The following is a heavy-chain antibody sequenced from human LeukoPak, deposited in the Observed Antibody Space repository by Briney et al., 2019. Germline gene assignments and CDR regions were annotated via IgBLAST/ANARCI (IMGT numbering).Heavy chain of an antibody. CDR3: AKDNWLPSSPAVAGLGD. CDR1: GFTFRNYD. CDR2: IRRDGSDR. Sequence: GGSGRLSCIPSGFTFRNYDMHWVRQAPGKGLEWVAFIRRDGSDRFHADSVKGRFTISRDNSRNTLYLQMNSLTVEDTAVYYCAKDNWLPSSPAVAGLGDWNQGTLVTVSS. J-gene: IGHJ4*02. D-gene: IGHD6-19*01. V-gene: IGHV3-30*02.